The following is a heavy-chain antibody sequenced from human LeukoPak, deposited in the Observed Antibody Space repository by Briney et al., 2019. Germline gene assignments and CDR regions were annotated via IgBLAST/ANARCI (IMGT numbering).Heavy chain of an antibody. CDR3: ARDLGTTVTSSFDH. CDR1: GFTFSDYY. V-gene: IGHV3-11*01. CDR2: ISSSGSTI. D-gene: IGHD4-17*01. Sequence: GGSLRLSCAASGFTFSDYYMSWIRQAPGKGLEWVSYISSSGSTIYYPDSVKGRFTISRDNAKNSLYLQMNSLRAEDTAVYYCARDLGTTVTSSFDHWGQGTLVTVSS. J-gene: IGHJ4*02.